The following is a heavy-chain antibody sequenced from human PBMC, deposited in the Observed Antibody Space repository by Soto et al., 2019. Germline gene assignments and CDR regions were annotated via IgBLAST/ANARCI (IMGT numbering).Heavy chain of an antibody. Sequence: EVQLLESGGGLVQPGGSLRLSCAASGFTFSNYAIAWVRQAPGKGLEWVSGISGSGGTTYYADSVKGRFTISRDNSKDTLHLQMNSLRAENTAVYYCAKTPLQWLVYFDYWGQGALVTVSS. J-gene: IGHJ4*02. V-gene: IGHV3-23*01. CDR2: ISGSGGTT. CDR3: AKTPLQWLVYFDY. D-gene: IGHD6-19*01. CDR1: GFTFSNYA.